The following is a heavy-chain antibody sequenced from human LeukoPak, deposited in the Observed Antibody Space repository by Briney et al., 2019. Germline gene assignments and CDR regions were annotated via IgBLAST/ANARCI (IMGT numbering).Heavy chain of an antibody. Sequence: GGSLRLSCAASGFTFSSNYMSWVRQAPGKGLEWVSVIHSDGITYYADSVKGRFTISRDNSINTLYLQMSNLRAEDTALYYCASTSIIRGYDHDQYYWGQGTLVTVSS. CDR3: ASTSIIRGYDHDQYY. CDR1: GFTFSSNY. D-gene: IGHD5-12*01. CDR2: IHSDGIT. V-gene: IGHV3-53*01. J-gene: IGHJ4*02.